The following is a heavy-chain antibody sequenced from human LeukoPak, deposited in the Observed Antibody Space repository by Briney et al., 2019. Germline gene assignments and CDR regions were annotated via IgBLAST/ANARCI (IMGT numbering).Heavy chain of an antibody. D-gene: IGHD3-9*01. J-gene: IGHJ4*02. CDR1: GYRFSGYW. Sequence: GESLKISCEASGYRFSGYWLGWVRQMPGEGLEWMGILYPGNSETRYSPSFQGQVTISADNSISTAYLQWSSLKASDTAMYYCVGSTGYPYYFDYWGQGTLLTVSS. CDR2: LYPGNSET. V-gene: IGHV5-51*01. CDR3: VGSTGYPYYFDY.